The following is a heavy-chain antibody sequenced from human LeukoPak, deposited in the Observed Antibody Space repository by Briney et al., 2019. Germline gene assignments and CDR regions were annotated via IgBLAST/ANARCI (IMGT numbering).Heavy chain of an antibody. J-gene: IGHJ4*02. V-gene: IGHV3-7*01. CDR1: GFTFISYW. CDR3: ARDLGKIGGNSSPFDY. Sequence: GGSLRLSCAASGFTFISYWMSWVRQAPGKGLEWVANIKQDGNEKYYLDSVRGRFTISRDNAKNSLYLQMNSLRAEDTAVYYCARDLGKIGGNSSPFDYWGQGTLVTVSS. D-gene: IGHD4-23*01. CDR2: IKQDGNEK.